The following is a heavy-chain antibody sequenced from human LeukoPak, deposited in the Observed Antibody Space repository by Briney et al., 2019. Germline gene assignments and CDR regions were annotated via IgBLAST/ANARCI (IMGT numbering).Heavy chain of an antibody. CDR1: GFTVSSNY. CDR3: ASWGLCSGGSCYSRSNAFDI. J-gene: IGHJ3*02. CDR2: IYSGGST. V-gene: IGHV3-53*01. D-gene: IGHD2-15*01. Sequence: GGSLRLSCAASGFTVSSNYMSWVRQAPGKGLEWVSVIYSGGSTYYADSVKGRFTISRDNSKNTLYLQMNSLRAEDTAVYYCASWGLCSGGSCYSRSNAFDIWGQGTMVTVSS.